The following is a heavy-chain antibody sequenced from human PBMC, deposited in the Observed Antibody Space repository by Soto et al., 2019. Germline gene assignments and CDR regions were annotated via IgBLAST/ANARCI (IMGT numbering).Heavy chain of an antibody. CDR3: AKDKLPIAAAALNWFDP. Sequence: GGSLRLCCAASGFTFSSYGMHWVRQAPGKGLEWVAVISYDGSNKYYADSVKGRFTISRDNSKNTLYLQMNSLRAEDTAVYYCAKDKLPIAAAALNWFDPWAQGTLVTVSS. D-gene: IGHD6-13*01. CDR2: ISYDGSNK. J-gene: IGHJ5*02. CDR1: GFTFSSYG. V-gene: IGHV3-30*18.